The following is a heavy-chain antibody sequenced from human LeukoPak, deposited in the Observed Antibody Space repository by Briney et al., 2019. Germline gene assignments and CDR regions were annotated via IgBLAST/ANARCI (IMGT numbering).Heavy chain of an antibody. D-gene: IGHD6-19*01. V-gene: IGHV4-30-4*01. J-gene: IGHJ6*02. CDR1: GGSISSGDYY. CDR2: IYYSGST. CDR3: ARVVAVAGTSYYYCYGMDV. Sequence: SQTLSLTCTVSGGSISSGDYYWSCIRQPPGKGLEWIGYIYYSGSTYYNPSLKSRVTISVDTSKNQFSLKLSSVTAADTAVYYCARVVAVAGTSYYYCYGMDVWGQGTTVTVSS.